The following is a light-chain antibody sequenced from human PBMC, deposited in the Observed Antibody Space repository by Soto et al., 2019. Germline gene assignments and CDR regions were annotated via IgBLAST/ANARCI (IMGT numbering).Light chain of an antibody. CDR2: DIS. CDR3: QQYKSHPSCT. CDR1: ESISRW. V-gene: IGKV1-5*01. J-gene: IGKJ2*02. Sequence: DIQMTQSPSTLSASVGDRVTITCRSSESISRWLAWYQQKPGKAPKLLIYDISDLESGVPSRFSGSGSGTEFTLTISSLQPDDFATYYCQQYKSHPSCTFGQGTKVDIK.